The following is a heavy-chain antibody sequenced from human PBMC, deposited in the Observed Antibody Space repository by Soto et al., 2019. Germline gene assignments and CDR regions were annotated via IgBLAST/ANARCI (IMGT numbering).Heavy chain of an antibody. J-gene: IGHJ6*02. CDR1: GDTSSSYS. D-gene: IGHD3-9*01. CDR3: AKEGSDYDILTGSGYYGMDV. CDR2: FSPIFGAP. V-gene: IGHV1-69*13. Sequence: SVKVSCKHSGDTSSSYSFSWVRQVPGQGLEWMGGFSPIFGAPNYAQNFLDRVTITADQFTSTVYLELNSLRAEDTAVYYCAKEGSDYDILTGSGYYGMDVWGQGTTVTVSS.